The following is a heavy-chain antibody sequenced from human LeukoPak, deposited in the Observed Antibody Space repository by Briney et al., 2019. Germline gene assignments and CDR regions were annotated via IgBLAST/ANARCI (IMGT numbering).Heavy chain of an antibody. CDR2: IYYSGST. CDR1: GGSISSYY. V-gene: IGHV4-59*01. D-gene: IGHD3-10*01. CDR3: ARGGYYGSGSYYNTRYWFDP. Sequence: SETLSLTCTVSGGSISSYYWSWIRQPPGKGLEWIGYIYYSGSTNYNPSLKSRVTISVDTSKNQFSLKLSSVTAADTAVYYCARGGYYGSGSYYNTRYWFDPWGQGTLVTVSS. J-gene: IGHJ5*02.